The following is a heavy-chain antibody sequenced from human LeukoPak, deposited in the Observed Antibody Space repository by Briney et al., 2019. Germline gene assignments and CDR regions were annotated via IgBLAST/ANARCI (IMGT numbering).Heavy chain of an antibody. D-gene: IGHD6-13*01. Sequence: SDTLSLTCAVSGGSISSSNWWSWVRQPPGKGLEWIGEIYHSGSTNYNPSLKSRVTISVDKSKNQFSLKLSSVTAADTAVYYCARNSIAAAGGIDYWGQGTLVTVSS. V-gene: IGHV4-4*02. J-gene: IGHJ4*02. CDR1: GGSISSSNW. CDR3: ARNSIAAAGGIDY. CDR2: IYHSGST.